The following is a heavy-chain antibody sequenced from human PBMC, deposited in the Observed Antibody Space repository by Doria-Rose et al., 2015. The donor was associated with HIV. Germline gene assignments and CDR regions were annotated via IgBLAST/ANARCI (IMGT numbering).Heavy chain of an antibody. J-gene: IGHJ6*02. CDR2: INHSGRT. CDR3: ARGLLRGGWNDVDYYYGMDV. CDR1: GGSFSGYY. D-gene: IGHD1-1*01. V-gene: IGHV4-34*01. Sequence: QVQLQESGAGLVKPSETLSLTCAVFGGSFSGYYWSWIRQPPGKGLEWIGEINHSGRTNYKTSLKNRVTISLDTSKNLFSLKLSSVTAADTAVYYCARGLLRGGWNDVDYYYGMDVWGQGTTVTVSS.